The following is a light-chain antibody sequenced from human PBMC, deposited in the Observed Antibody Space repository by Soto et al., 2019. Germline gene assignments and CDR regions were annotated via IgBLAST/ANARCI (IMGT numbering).Light chain of an antibody. J-gene: IGLJ1*01. CDR3: SSYTSSITYV. Sequence: QSALTQPASVSGSPGQSITISCTGTSSDVGGYNYVSWYQQHPGKAPKLMIYEVSHRPSGVSNRFSGSKSGNTASLTISGLQAADEADYYCSSYTSSITYVFGTGTKVTVL. V-gene: IGLV2-14*01. CDR1: SSDVGGYNY. CDR2: EVS.